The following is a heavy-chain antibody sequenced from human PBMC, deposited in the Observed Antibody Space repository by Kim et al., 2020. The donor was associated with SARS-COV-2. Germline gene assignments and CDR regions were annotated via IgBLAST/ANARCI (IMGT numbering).Heavy chain of an antibody. Sequence: SETLSLTCTVSGGSISSSSYYWGWIRQPPGKGLEWIGSIYYSGSTYYNPSLKSRVTISVDTSKNQFSLKLSSVTAADTAVYYCARRRGYCSSTSCYWGLVDYWGQGTLVTVSS. CDR1: GGSISSSSYY. CDR3: ARRRGYCSSTSCYWGLVDY. J-gene: IGHJ4*02. V-gene: IGHV4-39*01. D-gene: IGHD2-2*01. CDR2: IYYSGST.